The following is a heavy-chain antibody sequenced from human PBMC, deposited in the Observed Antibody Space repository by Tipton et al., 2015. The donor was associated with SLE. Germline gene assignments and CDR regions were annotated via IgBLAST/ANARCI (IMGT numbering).Heavy chain of an antibody. J-gene: IGHJ4*02. CDR3: ARGGDIVLMVYANYFDY. CDR1: GFTFSSYA. V-gene: IGHV3-30-3*01. D-gene: IGHD2-8*01. CDR2: ISYDGSNK. Sequence: SLRLSCAASGFTFSSYAMHWVRQAPGKGLEWVAVISYDGSNKYYADSVKGRFTISRDNSKNTLYLQMNSLRAEDTAVYYCARGGDIVLMVYANYFDYWGQGTLVTVSS.